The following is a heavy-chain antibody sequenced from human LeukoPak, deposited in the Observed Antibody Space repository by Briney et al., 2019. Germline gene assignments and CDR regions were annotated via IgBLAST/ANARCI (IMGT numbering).Heavy chain of an antibody. CDR3: ARGWELLNY. CDR1: GGSISSGNYY. CDR2: IHVSGNT. V-gene: IGHV4-61*02. Sequence: SETLSLTCSVSGGSISSGNYYWNWIRQPAGKGLDWIGRIHVSGNTNLNPSLKSRVTISVDTSKNQFSLNLRSVTAADTAVYHCARGWELLNYWGRGTLVTVSS. D-gene: IGHD4-23*01. J-gene: IGHJ4*02.